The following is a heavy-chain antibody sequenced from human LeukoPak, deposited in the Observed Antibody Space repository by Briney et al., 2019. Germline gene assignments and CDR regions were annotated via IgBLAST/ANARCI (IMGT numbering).Heavy chain of an antibody. CDR1: GFTFSSYA. CDR2: ISSSGAGT. Sequence: GGSLRLSCAASGFTFSSYAMRWVRQAPGKGLEWVSSISSSGAGTYYADSVKGRFTISRGNSKNTVYLQINSLRAEDTAVYYCAKDSGNSGWYVDNWGQGTRVTVSS. D-gene: IGHD6-19*01. V-gene: IGHV3-23*01. J-gene: IGHJ4*02. CDR3: AKDSGNSGWYVDN.